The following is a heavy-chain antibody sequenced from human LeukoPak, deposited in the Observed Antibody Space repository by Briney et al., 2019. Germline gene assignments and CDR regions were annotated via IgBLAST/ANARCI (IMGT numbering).Heavy chain of an antibody. Sequence: ASVKVSCKVSGYTLTELSMHWVRQAPGKGLEWMGGFDPEDGETIYAQKFQGRVTMTEDTSTDTAYMGLSSLRSEDTAVCYCATFVVVPAAIGLGWFDPWGQGTLVTVSS. D-gene: IGHD2-2*02. V-gene: IGHV1-24*01. CDR3: ATFVVVPAAIGLGWFDP. J-gene: IGHJ5*02. CDR1: GYTLTELS. CDR2: FDPEDGET.